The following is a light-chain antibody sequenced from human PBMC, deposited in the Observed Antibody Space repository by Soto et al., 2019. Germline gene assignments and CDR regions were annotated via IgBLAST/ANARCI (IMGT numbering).Light chain of an antibody. J-gene: IGLJ1*01. CDR3: SSYAGSSNV. CDR2: EVN. CDR1: SSDVGGYNY. V-gene: IGLV2-8*01. Sequence: QSALTQPSSASGSPGQSVAISCTGTSSDVGGYNYVSWYQQHPGKAPKLMIYEVNKRPSGVPDRFSGSKSGNTASLTVSGLQAEDEAEYYCSSYAGSSNVFGTGTKLTV.